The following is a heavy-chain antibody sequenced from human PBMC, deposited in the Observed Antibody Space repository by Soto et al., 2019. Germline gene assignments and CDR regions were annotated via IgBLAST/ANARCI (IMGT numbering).Heavy chain of an antibody. CDR2: IHHSGST. D-gene: IGHD3-22*01. CDR3: AKIDSSGNDY. V-gene: IGHV4-4*02. Sequence: SETLSLTCAVSGGSIISNNWWSLVRQPPGKGLEWIGEIHHSGSTNYNPSLKSRVTISVDKSKNQVSLKLGSVTAADTALYYCAKIDSSGNDYWGQGTLVTVSS. CDR1: GGSIISNNW. J-gene: IGHJ4*02.